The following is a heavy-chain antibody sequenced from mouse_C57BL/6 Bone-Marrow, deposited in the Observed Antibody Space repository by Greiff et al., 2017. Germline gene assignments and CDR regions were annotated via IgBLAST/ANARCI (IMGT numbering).Heavy chain of an antibody. CDR3: TRLPKLGRYYFDY. Sequence: QVQLQQSGAELVRPGASVTLSCKASGYTFTDYEMYWVKQTPVHGLEWIGAIDPETGGTAYNQKFKGKVILTADKSSSTAYMELRSLTSEDSAVYYCTRLPKLGRYYFDYWGQGTTLTVSS. J-gene: IGHJ2*01. V-gene: IGHV1-15*01. D-gene: IGHD4-1*01. CDR1: GYTFTDYE. CDR2: IDPETGGT.